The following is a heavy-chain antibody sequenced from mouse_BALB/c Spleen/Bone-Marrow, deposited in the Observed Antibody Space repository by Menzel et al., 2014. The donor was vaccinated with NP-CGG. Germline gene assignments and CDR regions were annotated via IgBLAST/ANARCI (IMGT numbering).Heavy chain of an antibody. CDR2: ISSGSSTI. J-gene: IGHJ2*01. D-gene: IGHD1-1*01. CDR1: GFTFSSFG. Sequence: ESGGGLVQPGGSRKLSCAASGFTFSSFGMHWVRQAPEKGLEWVAYISSGSSTIYYADTVKGRFTISRDNPKNTLFLQMTSLRSEDTAMYYCARSLLLRPDYWGQGTTLTVSS. V-gene: IGHV5-17*02. CDR3: ARSLLLRPDY.